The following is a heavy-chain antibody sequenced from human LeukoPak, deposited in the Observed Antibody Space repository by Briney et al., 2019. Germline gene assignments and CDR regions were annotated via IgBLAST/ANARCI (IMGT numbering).Heavy chain of an antibody. CDR3: ARDRPMVRGGPAGIDY. D-gene: IGHD3-10*01. J-gene: IGHJ4*02. CDR2: INPSGGST. V-gene: IGHV1-46*01. Sequence: RASVKVSCKASGYTFTSYYMHWVRQAPGQGLEWMGIINPSGGSTSYAQKFQGRVTMTRDMSTSTVYMELSSLRSEDTAVYYCARDRPMVRGGPAGIDYWGQGTLVTVSS. CDR1: GYTFTSYY.